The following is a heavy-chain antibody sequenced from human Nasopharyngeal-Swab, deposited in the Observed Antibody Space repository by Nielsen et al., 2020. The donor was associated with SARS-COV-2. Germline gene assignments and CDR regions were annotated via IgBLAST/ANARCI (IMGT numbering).Heavy chain of an antibody. CDR1: GFNVSSNY. J-gene: IGHJ4*02. CDR2: IYSGGST. V-gene: IGHV3-53*01. CDR3: AKDLAKYSGSYFDY. D-gene: IGHD1-26*01. Sequence: GESLKISCAASGFNVSSNYMSWVRQAPGKGLEWVSIIYSGGSTYYADSVKGRFTISRDNSKNTLYLQMNSLRAEDTAVYYCAKDLAKYSGSYFDYWGQGTLVTVSS.